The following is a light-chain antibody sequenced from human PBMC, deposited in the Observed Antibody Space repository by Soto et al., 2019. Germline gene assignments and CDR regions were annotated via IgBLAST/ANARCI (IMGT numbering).Light chain of an antibody. V-gene: IGLV7-46*01. CDR1: TGAVTSGHY. J-gene: IGLJ7*01. CDR2: DTS. Sequence: QAVVTQEPSLTVSPGGTVTLTCGSRTGAVTSGHYPYWFQQKPGQAPRTLIYDTSNKHSWTPARFSGSLLGGKAALTLSGAQPEDEAEYYCLLSYSGADAVFGGGTQLTVL. CDR3: LLSYSGADAV.